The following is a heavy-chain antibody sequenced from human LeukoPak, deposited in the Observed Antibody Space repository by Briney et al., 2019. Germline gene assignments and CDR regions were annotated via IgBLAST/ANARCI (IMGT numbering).Heavy chain of an antibody. CDR1: GGSISSGDYY. V-gene: IGHV4-30-4*01. CDR3: ARDHQGYFDY. J-gene: IGHJ4*02. CDR2: IYYSGST. Sequence: SETLSLTCTVSGGSISSGDYYWSWIRQPPGKGLEWIGYIYYSGSTYYNPSLKSRVTISVDTSKNQSSLKLSSVTAADTAVYYCARDHQGYFDYWGQGTLVTVSS.